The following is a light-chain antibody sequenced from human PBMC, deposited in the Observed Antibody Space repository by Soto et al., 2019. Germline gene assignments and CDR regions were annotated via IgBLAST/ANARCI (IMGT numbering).Light chain of an antibody. V-gene: IGLV2-14*03. Sequence: QSALTQPASVCGSPGQSITISCTGTSSDVGGYNYVSWYQHHPGKAPKLIIYDVSNRPSGVSIRFSGSKSDNTASLTISGLQPEDEADYHCSSNTTSNTRQIVFGTGTKVTVL. J-gene: IGLJ1*01. CDR1: SSDVGGYNY. CDR2: DVS. CDR3: SSNTTSNTRQIV.